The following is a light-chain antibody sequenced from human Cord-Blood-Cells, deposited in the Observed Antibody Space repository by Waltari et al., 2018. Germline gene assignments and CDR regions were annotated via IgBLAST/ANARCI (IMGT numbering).Light chain of an antibody. J-gene: IGLJ2*01. CDR3: SSYTSSSTLV. CDR1: SSDVGGYNY. V-gene: IGLV2-14*01. Sequence: QSALTQPASVSGSPGQSITISCTGTSSDVGGYNYVSWYQQHQGKAPNLMIYDVSKRPSGVSNRFSGSKSGNTASLTISGLQAEDEADYYCSSYTSSSTLVFGGGTKLTVL. CDR2: DVS.